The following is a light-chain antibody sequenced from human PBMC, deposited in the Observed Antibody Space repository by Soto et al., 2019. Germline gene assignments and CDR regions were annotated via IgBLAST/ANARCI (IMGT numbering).Light chain of an antibody. CDR1: QGIDNH. CDR3: QQRSNGLT. Sequence: DIQMTQSPSSLSASVGDRVTISCRASQGIDNHLAWFQQKPGKAPNLLIYAASTLQSGVPSRFTGSGSGTDFTLTISSLQPEDAAIYYCQQRSNGLTFGGGTKVDIK. V-gene: IGKV1-27*01. CDR2: AAS. J-gene: IGKJ4*01.